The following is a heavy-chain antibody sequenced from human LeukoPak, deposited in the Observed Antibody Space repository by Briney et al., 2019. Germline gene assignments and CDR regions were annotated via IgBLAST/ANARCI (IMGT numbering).Heavy chain of an antibody. V-gene: IGHV1-24*01. Sequence: ASVKVSCKVSGYTLTELSMHWVRQAPGKGLEWMGSFDPEDGETIYAQKFQGRVTMTEDTSTDTAYMELSSLRSEDTAVYYCATAALSGHLTFDYWGQGTLVTVSS. D-gene: IGHD2-15*01. CDR1: GYTLTELS. J-gene: IGHJ4*02. CDR2: FDPEDGET. CDR3: ATAALSGHLTFDY.